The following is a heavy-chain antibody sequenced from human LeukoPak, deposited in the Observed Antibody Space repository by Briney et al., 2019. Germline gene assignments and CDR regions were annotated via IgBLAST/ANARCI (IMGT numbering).Heavy chain of an antibody. CDR1: GYTFTSIG. Sequence: ASVKVSCKASGYTFTSIGISWVRQAPGQGLEWMGWISAYNGNTNYAQKLQGRVTMTTDTSTSTAYMELRSLRSDDTAVYYCAREAAAGLQFDYWGQGTLVTVSS. CDR2: ISAYNGNT. V-gene: IGHV1-18*01. J-gene: IGHJ4*02. CDR3: AREAAAGLQFDY. D-gene: IGHD6-13*01.